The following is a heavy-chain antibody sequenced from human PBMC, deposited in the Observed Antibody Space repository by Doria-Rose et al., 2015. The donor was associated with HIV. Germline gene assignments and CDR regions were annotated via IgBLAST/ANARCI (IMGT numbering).Heavy chain of an antibody. CDR3: ARIKSSRWYHKYYFDF. CDR2: IFSDDER. V-gene: IGHV2-26*01. D-gene: IGHD6-13*01. CDR1: GVSLSSPGMG. Sequence: SGPVLVEPTETLTLTCTVSGVSLSSPGMGVSWIRQPPGKALEWLANIFSDDERSYKTSLKSRLTISRGTSKCQVVLTMTDMDPVDTATYYCARIKSSRWYHKYYFDFWGQGTLVIVSA. J-gene: IGHJ4*02.